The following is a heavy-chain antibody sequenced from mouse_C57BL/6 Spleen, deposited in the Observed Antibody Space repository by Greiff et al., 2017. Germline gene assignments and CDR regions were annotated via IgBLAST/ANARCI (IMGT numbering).Heavy chain of an antibody. CDR3: ASEDYYGSHAMDY. CDR2: ISDGGSYT. D-gene: IGHD1-1*01. V-gene: IGHV5-4*01. J-gene: IGHJ4*01. CDR1: GFTFSSYA. Sequence: EVHLVESGGGLVKPGGSLKLSCAASGFTFSSYAMSWVRQTPEKRLEWVATISDGGSYTYYPDNVKGRFTISRDNAKNNLYLQMSHLKSEDTAMYYCASEDYYGSHAMDYWGQGTSVTVSS.